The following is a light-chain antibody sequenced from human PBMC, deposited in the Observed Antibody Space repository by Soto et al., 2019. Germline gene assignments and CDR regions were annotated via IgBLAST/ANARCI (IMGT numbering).Light chain of an antibody. V-gene: IGKV1-5*03. CDR3: QQYSTYPWT. Sequence: DIQMTQSPSTLSASLGDSVTITCRASQSISSWLAWYQQKPGKAPKLLIYKASSLESGVPSRFSGSGSGTEFTLTISSLQPDDFATYYCQQYSTYPWTFGQGTKVEIK. CDR2: KAS. J-gene: IGKJ1*01. CDR1: QSISSW.